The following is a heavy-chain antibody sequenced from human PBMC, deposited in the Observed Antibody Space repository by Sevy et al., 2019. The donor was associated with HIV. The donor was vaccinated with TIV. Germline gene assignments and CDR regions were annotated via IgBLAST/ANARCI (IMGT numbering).Heavy chain of an antibody. J-gene: IGHJ4*02. CDR3: AKHRQGGIAARIFDF. D-gene: IGHD6-6*01. CDR1: GFTFSNYA. V-gene: IGHV3-23*01. CDR2: LSGSGDTT. Sequence: GGSLRLSCVASGFTFSNYAMSWVRQPPGKGLEWVSALSGSGDTTYYAASVEGRFTISRDNSNNTLYLQMNSLRAGDTAVYYCAKHRQGGIAARIFDFWGQGTLVTVSS.